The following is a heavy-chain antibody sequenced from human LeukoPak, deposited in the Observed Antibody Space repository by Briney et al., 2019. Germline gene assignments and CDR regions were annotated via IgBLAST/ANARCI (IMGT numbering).Heavy chain of an antibody. Sequence: RGESLKIICKGSGYSFTNYWIGWVRQMPGKGLEWMGIIYPGDSDTRYSPSFQGQVTISADKSISTAYLQWSSLKASDTAIYYCARLSLAAPLYFDYWGQGTLVTVSS. D-gene: IGHD6-6*01. V-gene: IGHV5-51*01. CDR1: GYSFTNYW. J-gene: IGHJ4*02. CDR2: IYPGDSDT. CDR3: ARLSLAAPLYFDY.